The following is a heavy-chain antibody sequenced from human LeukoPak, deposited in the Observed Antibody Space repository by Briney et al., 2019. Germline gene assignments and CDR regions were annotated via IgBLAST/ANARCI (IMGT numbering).Heavy chain of an antibody. D-gene: IGHD3-9*01. V-gene: IGHV3-48*03. CDR1: GLAFSDFE. CDR3: ARTIWGFDY. J-gene: IGHJ4*02. CDR2: ISSSASII. Sequence: GGSLRLSCASSGLAFSDFEMNWVRQAPGKGLEWVSYISSSASIIYYADSVKGRFTISRDNAKRSLFLQMNSLRVEDTAVYYCARTIWGFDYWGQGTLLTVSS.